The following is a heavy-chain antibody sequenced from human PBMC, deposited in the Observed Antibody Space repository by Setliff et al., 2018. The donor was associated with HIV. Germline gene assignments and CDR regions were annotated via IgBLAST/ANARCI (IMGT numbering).Heavy chain of an antibody. Sequence: SETLSLTCTVSGGSISSSSYYWGWIRQPPGKGLEWIGSIYYSGTTYYSESRKSRVTISVDTSKNQFSLRLTSVTAADTAVYYCARITIFVPGDPYFYGMDVWGQGTTVTVSS. CDR2: IYYSGTT. CDR1: GGSISSSSYY. D-gene: IGHD3-3*02. J-gene: IGHJ6*02. CDR3: ARITIFVPGDPYFYGMDV. V-gene: IGHV4-39*01.